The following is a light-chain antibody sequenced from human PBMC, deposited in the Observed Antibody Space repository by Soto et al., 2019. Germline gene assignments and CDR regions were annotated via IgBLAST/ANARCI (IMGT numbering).Light chain of an antibody. J-gene: IGKJ5*01. CDR1: QSVDSSS. Sequence: ESVLTQSPGTLSLSPGERATLSCRASQSVDSSSLAWYQQKPGQAPSLLIYAASSRATGIPDRFSGSGSGTDFTLTISRLEPEDFAVYYCQEHGISPEITFGQGTRLETK. CDR3: QEHGISPEIT. V-gene: IGKV3-20*01. CDR2: AAS.